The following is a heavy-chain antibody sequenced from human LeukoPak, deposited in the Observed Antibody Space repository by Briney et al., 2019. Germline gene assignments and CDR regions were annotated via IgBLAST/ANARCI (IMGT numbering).Heavy chain of an antibody. J-gene: IGHJ3*02. Sequence: SETLSLTCTVSGGSVNTGSYCWNWIRQPPGKGLEWIGFIYYSGSTSYNPSLKSRVTISVDTSKNQFSLNLSSVTAADTAVYFCARQFDSYGYAYDMWGQGTMVTVSS. V-gene: IGHV4-61*01. CDR3: ARQFDSYGYAYDM. CDR1: GGSVNTGSYC. CDR2: IYYSGST. D-gene: IGHD5-18*01.